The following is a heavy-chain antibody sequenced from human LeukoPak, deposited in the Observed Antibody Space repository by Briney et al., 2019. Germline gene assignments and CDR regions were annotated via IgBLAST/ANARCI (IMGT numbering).Heavy chain of an antibody. V-gene: IGHV3-23*05. CDR3: GRDPNGDYVGAFEF. D-gene: IGHD2-21*02. Sequence: GESLRLSCTASGFILSAYAMTWVRQAPGKGLEWVSSITSDSTTSYGDSVKGRFTISRDNSENTVYLQMDSVRAEDTAIFYCGRDPNGDYVGAFEFWSRGTMVTVSS. CDR1: GFILSAYA. J-gene: IGHJ3*01. CDR2: ITSDSTT.